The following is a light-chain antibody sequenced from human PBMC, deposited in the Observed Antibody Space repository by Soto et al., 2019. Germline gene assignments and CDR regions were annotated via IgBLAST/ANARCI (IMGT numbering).Light chain of an antibody. CDR1: QGIDTS. CDR2: APS. J-gene: IGKJ5*01. Sequence: ILLAQSPSSLSASCGDRVTITGRAIQGIDTSFAWYQQKPGKAPKLLIYAPSNFQSGVPSRFSGSGSGTHFTLTISSLQPEDFATYYCQQLHGYPITFGQGTRLEIK. V-gene: IGKV1-9*01. CDR3: QQLHGYPIT.